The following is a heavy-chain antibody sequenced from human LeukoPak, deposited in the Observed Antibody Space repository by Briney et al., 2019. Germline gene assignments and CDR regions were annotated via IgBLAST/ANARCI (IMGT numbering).Heavy chain of an antibody. CDR1: GGSISSGGYY. J-gene: IGHJ5*02. CDR3: ARGSRIGAAQGNWFDP. V-gene: IGHV4-31*03. D-gene: IGHD3-16*01. CDR2: IYYSGST. Sequence: SETLSLTCTVSGGSISSGGYYWSWIRQHPGKGLEWIGYIYYSGSTYYNPSLKSRVTISVDTSKNQFSLKLSSVTAADTAVYYCARGSRIGAAQGNWFDPWGQGTLVTVSS.